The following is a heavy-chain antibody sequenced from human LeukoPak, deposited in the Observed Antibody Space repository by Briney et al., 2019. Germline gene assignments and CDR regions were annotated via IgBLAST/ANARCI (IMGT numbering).Heavy chain of an antibody. CDR2: IYPRGHT. Sequence: TASETLSLTCTVSGGSISSYYWTCIRQPAGKGLEWIGRIYPRGHTNYNPSLRSRVTLSVDTSKNEFSLKLSSVTAADTAVYYCARETAVPVNVFDHWGQGILVTVSS. D-gene: IGHD6-19*01. J-gene: IGHJ4*02. CDR3: ARETAVPVNVFDH. CDR1: GGSISSYY. V-gene: IGHV4-4*07.